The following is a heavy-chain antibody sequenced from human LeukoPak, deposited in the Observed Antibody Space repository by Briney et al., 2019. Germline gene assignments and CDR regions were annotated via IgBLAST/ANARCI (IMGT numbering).Heavy chain of an antibody. J-gene: IGHJ4*02. V-gene: IGHV3-23*01. CDR2: ISGSGGST. CDR1: GFTFSSYA. CDR3: AKMFSRSAIVVVPAAMVL. Sequence: GGSLRLSCAASGFTFSSYAMSWVRHAPGKGLEWVSFISGSGGSTYYADSVKGRFTISRDNSKNTLYLQMNSLRAEDTAVYYCAKMFSRSAIVVVPAAMVLWGQGTLVTVSS. D-gene: IGHD2-2*01.